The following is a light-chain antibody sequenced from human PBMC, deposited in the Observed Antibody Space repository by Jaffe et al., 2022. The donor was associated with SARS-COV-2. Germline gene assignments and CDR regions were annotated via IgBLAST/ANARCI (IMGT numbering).Light chain of an antibody. CDR3: QTWASGIQV. CDR2: VNSDGSH. CDR1: SGHSSYA. J-gene: IGLJ3*02. V-gene: IGLV4-69*01. Sequence: QLVLTQSPSASASLGASVRLTCTLRSGHSSYAIAWHQQQPEKGPRFLMKVNSDGSHYKGDGIPDRFSGSRSGTELYLTISSLQSEDEADYYCQTWASGIQVFGGGTKLTVL.